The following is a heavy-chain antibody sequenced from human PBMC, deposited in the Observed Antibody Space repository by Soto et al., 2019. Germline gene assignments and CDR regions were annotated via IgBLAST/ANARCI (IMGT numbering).Heavy chain of an antibody. V-gene: IGHV3-21*01. J-gene: IGHJ4*02. Sequence: WGSPRLSRTSPGFDFMNYSKKWVRQAPGNGPEGVSVINISSSCIYYAAPVTDRFPLSRDNAKKWLYLPMSSLRAEDTAFYYCTTERAYDTSGRSDYWGRGTLVTVSS. CDR3: TTERAYDTSGRSDY. CDR1: GFDFMNYS. CDR2: INISSSCI. D-gene: IGHD3-22*01.